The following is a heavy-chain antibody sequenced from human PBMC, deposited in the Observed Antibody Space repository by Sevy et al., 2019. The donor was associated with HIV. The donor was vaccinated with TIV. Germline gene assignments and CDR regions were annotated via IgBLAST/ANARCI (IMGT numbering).Heavy chain of an antibody. CDR2: IYYNGHI. V-gene: IGHV4-59*08. Sequence: SETLSLTCTVSGGSITSLYWNWIRQPPGKGLEWIANIYYNGHINYNPSLKSRVTISVDTSKNQFSLKLSSVTAADTAVYYCARKGSWGWFDPWGQGTLVTVSS. CDR1: GGSITSLY. D-gene: IGHD1-26*01. J-gene: IGHJ5*02. CDR3: ARKGSWGWFDP.